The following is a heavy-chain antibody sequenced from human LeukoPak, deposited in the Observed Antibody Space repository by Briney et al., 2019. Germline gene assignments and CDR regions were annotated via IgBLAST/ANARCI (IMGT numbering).Heavy chain of an antibody. CDR3: ARVVWAGVAVSDY. D-gene: IGHD6-19*01. Sequence: GGSRARSCLNAGSTASSYLRRWVRKAPGKALGWLANIKEDGSIQYYLDSVRGRFTISRDKAKTSVFMQLNSLRADDLVVYSWARVVWAGVAVSDYWGQGTLVTAS. V-gene: IGHV3-7*04. CDR1: GSTASSYL. J-gene: IGHJ4*02. CDR2: IKEDGSIQ.